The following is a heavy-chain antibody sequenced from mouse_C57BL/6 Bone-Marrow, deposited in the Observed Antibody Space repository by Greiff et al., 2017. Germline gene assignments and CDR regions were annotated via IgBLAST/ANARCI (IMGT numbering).Heavy chain of an antibody. J-gene: IGHJ2*01. CDR2: IDPEDGDT. D-gene: IGHD1-1*01. V-gene: IGHV14-2*01. CDR3: TRSLIYYGTNY. CDR1: GFNIKDYY. Sequence: EVQLQQSGAELVKPGASVKLSCTASGFNIKDYYIHWVKQRTEQGLVWIGRIDPEDGDTKYAPKFQDKATITADTSYNSAYLQLSSLTSEDTAVYYCTRSLIYYGTNYWGQGTTLTVSS.